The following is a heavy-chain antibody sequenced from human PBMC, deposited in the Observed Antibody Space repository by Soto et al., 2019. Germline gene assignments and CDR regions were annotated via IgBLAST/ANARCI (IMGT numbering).Heavy chain of an antibody. J-gene: IGHJ4*02. Sequence: SETLSLTCTVSGGSISSYYWSWIRQPPGKGLEWIGYIYYSGSTYYNPSLKSRVTISVDRSKSQFSLKLSSVTAADTAVYYCARSQTTVTSYDYWGQGTLVTVSS. CDR1: GGSISSYY. D-gene: IGHD4-17*01. V-gene: IGHV4-59*12. CDR3: ARSQTTVTSYDY. CDR2: IYYSGST.